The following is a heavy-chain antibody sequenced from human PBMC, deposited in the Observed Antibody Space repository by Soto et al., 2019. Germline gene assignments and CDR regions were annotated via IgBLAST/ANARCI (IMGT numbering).Heavy chain of an antibody. D-gene: IGHD6-13*01. CDR1: GFTFSSYG. J-gene: IGHJ6*04. CDR3: AKHSSSWYLGYYGMDV. Sequence: QVQLVESGGGVVQPGRSLRLSCAASGFTFSSYGMHWVRQAPGKGLEWVAVISYDGSNKYYSDSVKGRFTISRDNSKNTLYLQMNSLRAEDTAVYYCAKHSSSWYLGYYGMDVWGKGTTVTVSS. CDR2: ISYDGSNK. V-gene: IGHV3-30*18.